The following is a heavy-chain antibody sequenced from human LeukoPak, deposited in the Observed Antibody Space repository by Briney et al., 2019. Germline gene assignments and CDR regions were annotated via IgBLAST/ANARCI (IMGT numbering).Heavy chain of an antibody. CDR3: ARMNTAMVKGGFDY. J-gene: IGHJ4*02. CDR2: IYYSGST. Sequence: PSETLSLTCTVSGGSIGTYYWSWIRQPPGKGLEWIGYIYYSGSTNYNPSLKSRVTISVDTSKNQFSLKLSSVTAADTAVYYCARMNTAMVKGGFDYWGQGTLVTVSS. CDR1: GGSIGTYY. D-gene: IGHD5-18*01. V-gene: IGHV4-59*01.